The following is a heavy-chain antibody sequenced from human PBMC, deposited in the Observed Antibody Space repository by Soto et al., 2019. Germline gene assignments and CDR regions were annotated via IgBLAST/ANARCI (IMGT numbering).Heavy chain of an antibody. J-gene: IGHJ6*02. D-gene: IGHD4-17*01. CDR2: IYYTGST. Sequence: QVQLQESGPGVVKPSQTLSLTCTVSGGSFSSGDYYWSWVRQPPGKGLEWIGYIYYTGSTFNNPSLKRRVSISIDTSKTQFSLKLSSVTAADTAVYYCARIHFGDEPSYYYYGMDVWGQGTTVTVSS. CDR3: ARIHFGDEPSYYYYGMDV. CDR1: GGSFSSGDYY. V-gene: IGHV4-30-4*01.